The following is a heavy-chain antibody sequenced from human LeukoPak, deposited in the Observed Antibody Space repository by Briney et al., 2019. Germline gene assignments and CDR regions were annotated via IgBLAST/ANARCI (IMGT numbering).Heavy chain of an antibody. J-gene: IGHJ3*02. D-gene: IGHD3-3*01. CDR2: IKQDGSEK. CDR1: GFTFSSYW. V-gene: IGHV3-7*01. Sequence: GGSLRLSCAASGFTFSSYWMIWVRQAPGKGLEWVANIKQDGSEKYYVDSVKGRFTISRGNAKNSLYLQMNSLRAEDTAVYYCAREAYYDFWTHKKGAFDIWGQGTMVTVSS. CDR3: AREAYYDFWTHKKGAFDI.